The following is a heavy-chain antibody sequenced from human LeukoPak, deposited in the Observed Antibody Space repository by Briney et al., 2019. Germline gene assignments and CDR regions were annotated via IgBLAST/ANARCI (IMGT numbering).Heavy chain of an antibody. CDR3: AMGAYYYYYYMDV. J-gene: IGHJ6*03. Sequence: PSETLSLTCTVSGGSISSGSYYWSWIRQPAGKGLEWIGRIYTSGSTNYNPSLKSRVTISVDTSKNQFSLKLSSVTAADTAVYYCAMGAYYYYYYMDVWGKGTTVTISS. CDR1: GGSISSGSYY. D-gene: IGHD3-16*01. CDR2: IYTSGST. V-gene: IGHV4-61*02.